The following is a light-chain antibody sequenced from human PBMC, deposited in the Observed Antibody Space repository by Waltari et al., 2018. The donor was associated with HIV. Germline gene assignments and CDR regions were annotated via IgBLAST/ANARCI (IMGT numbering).Light chain of an antibody. CDR1: SSDLGSHNL. Sequence: QSALTQPASVSGSPGQSLTISCTATSSDLGSHNLVSWYRQHPGKAPYLIIYEGTKRPSGISNRFSGSKSGNPASLTISGLQADDEADYFCWSYAGSTPYVLLGGGTKLTVL. J-gene: IGLJ2*01. CDR3: WSYAGSTPYVL. CDR2: EGT. V-gene: IGLV2-23*01.